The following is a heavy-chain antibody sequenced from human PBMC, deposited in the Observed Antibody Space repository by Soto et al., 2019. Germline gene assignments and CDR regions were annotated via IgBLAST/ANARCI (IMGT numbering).Heavy chain of an antibody. CDR3: ARGGRIAVAGTFAY. D-gene: IGHD6-19*01. J-gene: IGHJ4*02. Sequence: ASVKVSCKASGGTFSSYAISWVRQAPGQGLEWMGGIIPIFGTANYAQKFQGRVTITADESTSTAYMELSSLRSEDTAVYYCARGGRIAVAGTFAYWGQGTLVTVSS. CDR2: IIPIFGTA. CDR1: GGTFSSYA. V-gene: IGHV1-69*13.